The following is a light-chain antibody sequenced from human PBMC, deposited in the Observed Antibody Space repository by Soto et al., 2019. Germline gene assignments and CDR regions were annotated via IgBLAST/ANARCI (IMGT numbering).Light chain of an antibody. Sequence: EIVLTQSPGTLSLSPGDRATLSCRASQTVYNNYIGWYQQSPGQAPRVLIYGSSFRGAGTPGWFSGSGSGTYFTLTITRQEPDDSAVYYCQHYGNSVTFGRGTKVEMK. J-gene: IGKJ4*01. CDR2: GSS. CDR1: QTVYNNY. V-gene: IGKV3-20*01. CDR3: QHYGNSVT.